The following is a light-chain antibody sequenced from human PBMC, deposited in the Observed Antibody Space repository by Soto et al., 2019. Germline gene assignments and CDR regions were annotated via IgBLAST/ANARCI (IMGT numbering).Light chain of an antibody. CDR2: NND. CDR1: SSNIGSNP. CDR3: EAWVDSLYGAL. V-gene: IGLV1-44*01. J-gene: IGLJ2*01. Sequence: QSVLTQPPSASGTPGQRVTLSCSGSSSNIGSNPISWYQQLPGTAPKLLIYNNDQRPSGVPDRFSASRSGTSASLAISGLRSEDEADYYCEAWVDSLYGALFGGGTKVTVL.